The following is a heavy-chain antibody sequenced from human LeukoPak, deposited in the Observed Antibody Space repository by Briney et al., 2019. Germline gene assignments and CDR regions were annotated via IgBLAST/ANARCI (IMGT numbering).Heavy chain of an antibody. Sequence: GGSLRLSCAASGFSFSTYAMNWVRQAPGKGLEWVSSISGSAGSTYYADSVKGRFTISRDNSKNTLSLQMNSLRADDTAVYYCARDGGPRYWGSGYYYGMDVWGQGTTVTVSS. CDR1: GFSFSTYA. D-gene: IGHD7-27*01. CDR3: ARDGGPRYWGSGYYYGMDV. CDR2: ISGSAGST. V-gene: IGHV3-23*01. J-gene: IGHJ6*02.